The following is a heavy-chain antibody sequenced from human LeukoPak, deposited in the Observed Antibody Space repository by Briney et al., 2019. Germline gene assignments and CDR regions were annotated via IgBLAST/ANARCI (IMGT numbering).Heavy chain of an antibody. Sequence: ASVKVSCKASGYTFTSYDINGVRQATGQGPEWMGWMNPNSGNTGYAQQFQGRVTMTRTTSTSTAYMELSSLRSDDTAVYYCARGWFGQLLQDYWGQGTLVTVSS. CDR3: ARGWFGQLLQDY. CDR2: MNPNSGNT. J-gene: IGHJ4*02. D-gene: IGHD3-10*01. V-gene: IGHV1-8*01. CDR1: GYTFTSYD.